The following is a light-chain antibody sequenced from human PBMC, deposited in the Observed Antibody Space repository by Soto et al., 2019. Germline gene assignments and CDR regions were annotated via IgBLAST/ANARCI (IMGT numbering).Light chain of an antibody. CDR2: HVS. CDR3: MQGTHWPPT. Sequence: DVVMTQSPLSLPVTLGQPASISCRSSESLAYSDGNTYLNWFQQRPGQSPRRLIYHVSKRDSGVPDRFSGSGSGTDFTLKISRVEAEDVGVYYCMQGTHWPPTFGQGTKVDIK. V-gene: IGKV2-30*01. J-gene: IGKJ2*01. CDR1: ESLAYSDGNTY.